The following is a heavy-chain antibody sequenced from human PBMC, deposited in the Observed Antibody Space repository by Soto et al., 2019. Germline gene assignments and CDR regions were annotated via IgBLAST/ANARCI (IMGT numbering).Heavy chain of an antibody. CDR3: ARHRWDGTTSDAFDI. CDR1: GYTFTSYG. V-gene: IGHV1-18*01. J-gene: IGHJ3*02. Sequence: QVQLVQSGAEVKKPGASVKVSCKASGYTFTSYGLTWVRQAPGQGLEWMGWISAYNGNTNYAQKFQGRVTMTTDTQTSTVDIERGSRRSDDTAGYYCARHRWDGTTSDAFDIWGQGTMVTVSS. CDR2: ISAYNGNT. D-gene: IGHD1-7*01.